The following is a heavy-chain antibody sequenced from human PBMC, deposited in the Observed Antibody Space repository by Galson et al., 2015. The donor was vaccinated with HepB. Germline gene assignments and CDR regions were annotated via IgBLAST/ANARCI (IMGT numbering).Heavy chain of an antibody. CDR2: IWYDGSDK. J-gene: IGHJ4*02. D-gene: IGHD2-2*01. Sequence: SLRLSCAASGFTFSTYGMHWVRQAPGKGLEWVAVIWYDGSDKYYAGSVKGRFTISRDNSRNTVYLQMNSLRAGDTAVYYCARGGAYCSSATCSLSRYWGQGTLVTVSS. V-gene: IGHV3-33*01. CDR3: ARGGAYCSSATCSLSRY. CDR1: GFTFSTYG.